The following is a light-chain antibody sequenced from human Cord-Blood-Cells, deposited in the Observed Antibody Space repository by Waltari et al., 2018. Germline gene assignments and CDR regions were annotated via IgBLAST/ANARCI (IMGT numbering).Light chain of an antibody. V-gene: IGLV4-69*01. J-gene: IGLJ2*01. Sequence: QLVLTQSPSASASLGASVKLTCTLSSGHSSYATAWHQQQPEKGPRYLMKLNSDGSHSKGDGIPDRFSGSSSGAERYLTISSLQSEDEADYYCQTWGTVVFGGGTKLTVL. CDR2: LNSDGSH. CDR3: QTWGTVV. CDR1: SGHSSYA.